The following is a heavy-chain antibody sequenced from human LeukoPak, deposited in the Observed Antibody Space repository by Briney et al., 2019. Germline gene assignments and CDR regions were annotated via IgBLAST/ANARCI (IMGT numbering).Heavy chain of an antibody. CDR1: GFTFSSYA. V-gene: IGHV3-23*01. CDR2: ISGSGGST. Sequence: GGSLRLSCAASGFTFSSYAMSWVRQAPGKGLEWVSAISGSGGSTYYADSARGRFTISRDNSKNTLYLQMNSLRAEDTAVYYCAKDQSPLDTAMVCDYWGQGTLVTVSS. J-gene: IGHJ4*02. D-gene: IGHD5-18*01. CDR3: AKDQSPLDTAMVCDY.